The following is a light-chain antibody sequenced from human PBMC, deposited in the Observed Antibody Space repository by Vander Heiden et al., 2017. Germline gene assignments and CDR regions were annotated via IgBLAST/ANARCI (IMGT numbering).Light chain of an antibody. CDR3: QQRSNWPPEVT. J-gene: IGKJ4*01. CDR2: DAS. Sequence: ETVLTQSPATLSLSPGERATLSCRASQSVSNYLAWYQHQPGPAPRLLIYDASNRAAGIPARFSGSGSGSGFTLTISSLEPEDFAVYYCQQRSNWPPEVTFGGGTKVEIK. V-gene: IGKV3-11*01. CDR1: QSVSNY.